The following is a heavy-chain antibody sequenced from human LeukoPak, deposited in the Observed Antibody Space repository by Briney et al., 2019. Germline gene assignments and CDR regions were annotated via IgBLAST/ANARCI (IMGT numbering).Heavy chain of an antibody. Sequence: PLASVRVSCKASGYTFTAYYMHWVRQAPGQGLEWMGWINPGSGGTNYAQKFQGRVTMTRDTSISTAYMELSELRSDDTAVYYCAGQKDPRPIDYWGQGTLITVSS. V-gene: IGHV1-2*02. CDR2: INPGSGGT. CDR1: GYTFTAYY. CDR3: AGQKDPRPIDY. J-gene: IGHJ4*02.